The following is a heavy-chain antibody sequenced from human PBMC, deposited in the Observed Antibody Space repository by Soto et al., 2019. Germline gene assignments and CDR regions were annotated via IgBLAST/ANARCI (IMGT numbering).Heavy chain of an antibody. J-gene: IGHJ1*01. CDR2: ISYDVSNK. CDR1: GFTFSSYA. D-gene: IGHD2-21*01. CDR3: ASSVIVVVNAIYPTNYFQH. V-gene: IGHV3-30-3*01. Sequence: GGSLRLSCAASGFTFSSYAMHWVRQAPGKGLEWVAVISYDVSNKYYADSVKGRFTISRDNSKNTLYLQMNSLRAEDTAVYYCASSVIVVVNAIYPTNYFQHWGQGTLVTVSS.